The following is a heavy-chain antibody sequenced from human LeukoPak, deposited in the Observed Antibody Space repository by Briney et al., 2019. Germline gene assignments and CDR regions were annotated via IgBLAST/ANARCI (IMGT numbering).Heavy chain of an antibody. CDR2: IIPIFGTA. CDR1: GGTFSSYA. V-gene: IGHV1-69*05. J-gene: IGHJ4*02. CDR3: AETYYYDSSGYYSDY. Sequence: GASVKVSCKASGGTFSSYAISWVRQAPGQGLEWMGRIIPIFGTANYAQKFQGRVTITTDESTSTAYMELSSLRSEGTAVYYCAETYYYDSSGYYSDYWGQGTLVTVSS. D-gene: IGHD3-22*01.